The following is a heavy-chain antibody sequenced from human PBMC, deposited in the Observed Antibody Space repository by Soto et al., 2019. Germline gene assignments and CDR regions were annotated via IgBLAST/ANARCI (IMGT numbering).Heavy chain of an antibody. CDR2: IYTSGST. D-gene: IGHD3-22*01. V-gene: IGHV4-4*07. CDR3: ARGGYYDSSGYGSLDY. Sequence: QVQLQESGPGLVKPSETLSLTCTVSGGSISSYYWSWIRQPAGKGLEWIGRIYTSGSTNYNPSLKRRVTMSVDTSKNQFALKLSSVTAADTAVYYCARGGYYDSSGYGSLDYWGQGTLVTVSS. J-gene: IGHJ4*02. CDR1: GGSISSYY.